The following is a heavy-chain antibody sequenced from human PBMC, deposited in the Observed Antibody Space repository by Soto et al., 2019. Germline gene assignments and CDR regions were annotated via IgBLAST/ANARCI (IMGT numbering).Heavy chain of an antibody. CDR2: IYYSGST. Sequence: SETLSLTCTVSGGSISSYYWSWIRQPPGKGLEWIGYIYYSGSTNYNPSLKSRVTISVDTSKNQFSLKLSSVTAADTAVYYCASQHPELIFLNYWGQGTLVTVSS. V-gene: IGHV4-59*01. CDR1: GGSISSYY. J-gene: IGHJ4*02. D-gene: IGHD1-26*01. CDR3: ASQHPELIFLNY.